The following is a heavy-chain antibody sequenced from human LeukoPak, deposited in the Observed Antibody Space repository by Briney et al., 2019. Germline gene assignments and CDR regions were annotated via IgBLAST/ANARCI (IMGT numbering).Heavy chain of an antibody. J-gene: IGHJ6*03. CDR1: GGTFSSYA. D-gene: IGHD6-13*01. V-gene: IGHV1-69*05. Sequence: SVKVSCKASGGTFSSYAISWVRQAPGQGLEWMGRIIPIFGTANYAQKFQGRVTMTRNTSISTAYMELSSLRSEDTAVYYCARILGGSSWYLFYYYMDVWGKGTTVTVSS. CDR3: ARILGGSSWYLFYYYMDV. CDR2: IIPIFGTA.